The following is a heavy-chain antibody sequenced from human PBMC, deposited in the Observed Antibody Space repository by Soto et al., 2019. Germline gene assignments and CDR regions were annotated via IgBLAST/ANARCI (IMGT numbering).Heavy chain of an antibody. CDR1: GGSISSYY. D-gene: IGHD3-22*01. CDR2: IYYSGST. Sequence: SETLSLTCTVSGGSISSYYWSWIRQPPGKGLEWIGYIYYSGSTNYNPSLKSRVTISVDTSKNQFSLKLSSVTAADTAVYYCARGFHYYNSSGYYSWGQGTLVTVSS. V-gene: IGHV4-59*01. CDR3: ARGFHYYNSSGYYS. J-gene: IGHJ4*02.